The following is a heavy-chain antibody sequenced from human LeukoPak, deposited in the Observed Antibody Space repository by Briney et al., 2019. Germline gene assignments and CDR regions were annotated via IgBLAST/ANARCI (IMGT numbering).Heavy chain of an antibody. D-gene: IGHD6-19*01. CDR3: ATRYSSGWAAFDY. J-gene: IGHJ4*02. Sequence: SVKVSCKASGGTFNNHAFTWVRQAPGQGLEWMGGIVPMFGTTNYAQKFQGRFTITADASTTTAYMELSSLRSEDTAVYYCATRYSSGWAAFDYWGQGTLVTVSS. V-gene: IGHV1-69*13. CDR1: GGTFNNHA. CDR2: IVPMFGTT.